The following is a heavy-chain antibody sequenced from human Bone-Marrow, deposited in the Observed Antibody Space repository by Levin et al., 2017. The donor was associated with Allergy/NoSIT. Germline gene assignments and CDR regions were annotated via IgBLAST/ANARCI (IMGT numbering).Heavy chain of an antibody. CDR3: ARDVYHALDI. J-gene: IGHJ3*02. CDR1: GYTFTKNG. CDR2: VSTSSGNT. D-gene: IGHD5/OR15-5a*01. V-gene: IGHV1-18*01. Sequence: GESLKISCKASGYTFTKNGISWVRQAPGQGLEWMGWVSTSSGNTNYAQKLLDRVTMTTDTSTTTAYMELRGLRSDDTAVYYCARDVYHALDIWGQGTMVTVSS.